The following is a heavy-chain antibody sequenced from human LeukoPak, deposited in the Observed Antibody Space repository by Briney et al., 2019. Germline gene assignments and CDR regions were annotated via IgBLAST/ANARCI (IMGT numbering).Heavy chain of an antibody. V-gene: IGHV1-18*01. D-gene: IGHD6-6*01. CDR2: ISAYNGNT. Sequence: ASVKVSCKASGYTFTSYGISWVRQAPGQGLEWMGWISAYNGNTNYAQKLQGRVTMTTDTSTSTAYMELRSLRSDDTAVYYCARRSEYSSSSWGYYGMDVWGQGTTVTVSS. CDR3: ARRSEYSSSSWGYYGMDV. J-gene: IGHJ6*02. CDR1: GYTFTSYG.